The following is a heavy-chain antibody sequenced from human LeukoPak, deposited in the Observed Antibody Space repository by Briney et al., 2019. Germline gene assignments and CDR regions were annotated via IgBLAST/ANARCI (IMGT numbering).Heavy chain of an antibody. CDR3: ARDILTASEGAYYYYGMDV. V-gene: IGHV3-48*03. Sequence: GGSLRLSCAASGFTFSNYEMNWVRQAPGKGLDWVSFISSSGSSIYYADSVKGRFTISRDNAKNSLYLQMNSLRAEDTAVYYCARDILTASEGAYYYYGMDVWGKGTTVTVSS. J-gene: IGHJ6*04. CDR1: GFTFSNYE. CDR2: ISSSGSSI. D-gene: IGHD3-9*01.